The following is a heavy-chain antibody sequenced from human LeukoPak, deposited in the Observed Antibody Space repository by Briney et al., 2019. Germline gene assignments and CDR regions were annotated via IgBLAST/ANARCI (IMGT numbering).Heavy chain of an antibody. CDR1: GFTFSSSG. CDR2: ISYDGSSK. J-gene: IGHJ4*02. D-gene: IGHD6-13*01. V-gene: IGHV3-30*03. Sequence: GGSLRLSCAASGFTFSSSGMHWVRQAPGKGLEWVAVISYDGSSKYYADSVKGRFTISRDNSRNTLYLQMNSLRAEDTAVYYCARDDSVYRIAAAGTNYWGQGTLVTVSS. CDR3: ARDDSVYRIAAAGTNY.